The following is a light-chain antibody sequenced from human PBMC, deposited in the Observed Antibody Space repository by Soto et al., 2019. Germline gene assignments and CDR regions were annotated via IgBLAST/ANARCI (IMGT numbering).Light chain of an antibody. CDR1: QTVSSY. J-gene: IGKJ4*01. V-gene: IGKV3-11*01. CDR3: QQRSNWPLT. CDR2: DAS. Sequence: EIVLTHSPATLSFSPWERATLSSRASQTVSSYLAWYQQKPGQAPRLLVYDASTRATGIPARFSGSGSGTDFTLSISSLEPEDFAVYFCQQRSNWPLTFGGGTKVDI.